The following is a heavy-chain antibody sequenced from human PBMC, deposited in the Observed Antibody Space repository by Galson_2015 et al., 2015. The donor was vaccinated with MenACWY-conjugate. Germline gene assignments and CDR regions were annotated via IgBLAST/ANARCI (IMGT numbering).Heavy chain of an antibody. J-gene: IGHJ4*02. V-gene: IGHV1-69*06. CDR2: ITPIFGKA. Sequence: SVKVSCKAPGYMFTGYNIHWVRQAPGQGLVWMGGITPIFGKAVYAQSFQGRLTVSADKSTSTGYMELRSLTSDDTAVYYCARDRKDRGNYFFDYWGQGTHVSVSS. D-gene: IGHD1-7*01. CDR3: ARDRKDRGNYFFDY. CDR1: GYMFTGYN.